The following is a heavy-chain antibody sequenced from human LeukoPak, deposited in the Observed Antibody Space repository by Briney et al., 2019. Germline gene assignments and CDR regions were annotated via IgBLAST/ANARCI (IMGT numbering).Heavy chain of an antibody. CDR2: MYYSGST. V-gene: IGHV4-39*07. CDR3: ARDLLLYYDYVWGSYRPTYFDY. Sequence: SETLSLTCTVSGGSIRNSGYYWGWIRRPPGKGLEWIGSMYYSGSTYYNPCLKSRVTISVDTSKNQFSLRLSSVTAADTAVYYCARDLLLYYDYVWGSYRPTYFDYWGQGTLVTVSS. CDR1: GGSIRNSGYY. D-gene: IGHD3-16*02. J-gene: IGHJ4*02.